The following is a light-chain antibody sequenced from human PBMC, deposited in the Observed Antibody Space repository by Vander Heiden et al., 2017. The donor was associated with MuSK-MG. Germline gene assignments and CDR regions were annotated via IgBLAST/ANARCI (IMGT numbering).Light chain of an antibody. CDR1: QSVLYSSNNKNY. V-gene: IGKV4-1*01. Sequence: DIVMTQSPDSLAVSLGESAIITCKSSQSVLYSSNNKNYLAWFQHKPGQPPKLLIYWASTRESGVPDRFSGSGSGTDFTLTISSLQAEDLAVYYCQQDDSSPHTFGQGTKVEIK. J-gene: IGKJ2*01. CDR3: QQDDSSPHT. CDR2: WAS.